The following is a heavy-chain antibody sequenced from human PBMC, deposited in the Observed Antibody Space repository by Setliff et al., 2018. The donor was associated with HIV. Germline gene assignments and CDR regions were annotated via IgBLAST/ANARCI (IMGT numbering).Heavy chain of an antibody. D-gene: IGHD1-26*01. CDR2: ISAYKGNT. V-gene: IGHV1-18*01. J-gene: IGHJ3*02. CDR1: GYTFTSYG. Sequence: ASVKVSCKASGYTFTSYGISWVRQHPGQGLEWMGWISAYKGNTNYAQKLQGRVTMTTDTSTSTAYMELRSLRSDDTAVDYCAREAGRWELLHDAFDIWGQGTMVTVSS. CDR3: AREAGRWELLHDAFDI.